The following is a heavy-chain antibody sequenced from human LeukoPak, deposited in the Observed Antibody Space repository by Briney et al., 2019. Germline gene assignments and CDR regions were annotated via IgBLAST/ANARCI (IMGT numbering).Heavy chain of an antibody. CDR2: IYTSRST. Sequence: SETLSLTCTVSGGSISSGSYYWSWIRQPAGKGLEWIGRIYTSRSTHYNPSLKSRVTISVDTSKNQFSLKLSSVTAADTAVYYCARNIAARTDYYYGMDVWGQGTTVTVSS. CDR3: ARNIAARTDYYYGMDV. J-gene: IGHJ6*02. CDR1: GGSISSGSYY. D-gene: IGHD6-6*01. V-gene: IGHV4-61*02.